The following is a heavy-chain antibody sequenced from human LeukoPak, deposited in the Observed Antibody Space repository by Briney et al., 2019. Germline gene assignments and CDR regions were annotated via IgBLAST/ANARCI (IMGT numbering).Heavy chain of an antibody. CDR2: IYYSGST. J-gene: IGHJ4*02. CDR1: GGSINSYY. Sequence: SETLSLTCTVSGGSINSYYWSWIRQPPGKGLEWIGYIYYSGSTNYNPSLKSRVTISVDTSKNQFSLKLSSVTAADTAVYYCARVGALGGFDYWGQGTLVTVSS. V-gene: IGHV4-59*01. CDR3: ARVGALGGFDY. D-gene: IGHD1-26*01.